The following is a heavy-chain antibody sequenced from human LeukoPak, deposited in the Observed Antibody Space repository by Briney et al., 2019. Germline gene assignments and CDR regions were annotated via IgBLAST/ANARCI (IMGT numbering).Heavy chain of an antibody. CDR2: IYTSGST. V-gene: IGHV4-61*02. J-gene: IGHJ5*02. CDR1: GGSISSGSYY. D-gene: IGHD7-27*01. Sequence: PSETLSLTCTVSGGSISSGSYYWSWIRQPAGKGLEWIGRIYTSGSTNYNPSLKSRVTISVDTSKNQFSLKLSSVTAADTAVYYCASSDPWTNWGSWFDPWGQGTLVTVSS. CDR3: ASSDPWTNWGSWFDP.